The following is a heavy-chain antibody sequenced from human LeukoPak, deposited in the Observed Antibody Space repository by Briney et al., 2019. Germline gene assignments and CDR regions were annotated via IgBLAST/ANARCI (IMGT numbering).Heavy chain of an antibody. Sequence: GGSLRLSCAASGFTFSNAWMSWVRQAPGKGLEWVGRIKSKTDGGTTDYAAPVKGRFTISRDDSKNTLYLQMNRLKTEDTAVYYCTTIAAAGIVDHWGQGTLVTVSS. CDR3: TTIAAAGIVDH. CDR2: IKSKTDGGTT. D-gene: IGHD6-13*01. J-gene: IGHJ4*02. CDR1: GFTFSNAW. V-gene: IGHV3-15*01.